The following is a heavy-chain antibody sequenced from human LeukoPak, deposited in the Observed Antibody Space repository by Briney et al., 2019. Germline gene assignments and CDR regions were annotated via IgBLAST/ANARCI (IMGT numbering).Heavy chain of an antibody. CDR1: GGSISSGSYY. D-gene: IGHD2-15*01. V-gene: IGHV4-61*02. CDR3: ARGTPRVVVAATYGMDV. J-gene: IGHJ6*02. CDR2: IYTSGST. Sequence: SETLSLTCTVSGGSISSGSYYWRWIRQPAGKGLEWIVRIYTSGSTNYNPSLKSRVTISVDTSKNQFSLKLSSVTAADTAVYYCARGTPRVVVAATYGMDVWGQGTTVTVSS.